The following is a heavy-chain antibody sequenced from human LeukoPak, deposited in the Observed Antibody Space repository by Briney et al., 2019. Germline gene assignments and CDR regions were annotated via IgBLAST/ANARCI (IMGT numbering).Heavy chain of an antibody. D-gene: IGHD4-23*01. Sequence: PRASVKLSCTASGYTFTGYYMHWVRQAPGQGLEWMGWINPNSGGTNYAQKFQGRVTMTRDTSISTAYMELSRLRSDDTAVYYCARVPRATVVRPIYYFDYWGQGTLGTVSS. CDR3: ARVPRATVVRPIYYFDY. CDR1: GYTFTGYY. V-gene: IGHV1-2*02. J-gene: IGHJ4*02. CDR2: INPNSGGT.